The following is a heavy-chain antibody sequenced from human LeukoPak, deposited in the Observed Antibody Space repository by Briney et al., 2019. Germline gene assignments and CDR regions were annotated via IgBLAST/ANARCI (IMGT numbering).Heavy chain of an antibody. CDR3: ARVASRVRGYAYMDV. CDR2: IYYSGST. D-gene: IGHD3-10*01. J-gene: IGHJ6*03. CDR1: GYSISSSNW. V-gene: IGHV4-28*03. Sequence: SDTLSLTCAVSGYSISSSNWWGWIRQPPGKGLEWIGYIYYSGSTNYNPSLKSRVTISVDTSKNQFSLKLSSVTAADTAVYYCARVASRVRGYAYMDVWGKGTTVTISS.